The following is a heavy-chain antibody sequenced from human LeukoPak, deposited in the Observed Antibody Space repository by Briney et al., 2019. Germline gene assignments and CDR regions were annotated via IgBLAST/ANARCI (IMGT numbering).Heavy chain of an antibody. J-gene: IGHJ5*02. CDR1: GGTFNSYA. V-gene: IGHV1-69*05. CDR2: IIPIFGTA. Sequence: ASVKVSCKASGGTFNSYAISWVRQAPGQGLEWMGGIIPIFGTANYAQKFQGRVTITTDESTSTAYMELSSLRSEDTAVYYCARDRDIVVVPAAHHWFDPWGQGTLVTVSS. CDR3: ARDRDIVVVPAAHHWFDP. D-gene: IGHD2-2*01.